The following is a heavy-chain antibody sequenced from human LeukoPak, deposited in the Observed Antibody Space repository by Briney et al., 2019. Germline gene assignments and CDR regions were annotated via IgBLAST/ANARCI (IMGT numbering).Heavy chain of an antibody. CDR2: ISSNGINT. J-gene: IGHJ1*01. CDR1: GFKFSTYA. V-gene: IGHV3-64*01. D-gene: IGHD6-13*01. CDR3: VRVIQGINSSWYGS. Sequence: PGGSLRLSCAASGFKFSTYAMHWVRQAPGKGLEYVSAISSNGINTYYANSVKGRFTISRDNSRNTLYLQMGSLRAEDMAVYYCVRVIQGINSSWYGSWGQGTLVTVSS.